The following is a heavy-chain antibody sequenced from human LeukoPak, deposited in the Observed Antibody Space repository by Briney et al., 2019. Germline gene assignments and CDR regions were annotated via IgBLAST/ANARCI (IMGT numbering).Heavy chain of an antibody. CDR2: IYTSGST. J-gene: IGHJ3*02. V-gene: IGHV4-61*02. CDR1: GGSISSGSYY. CDR3: ARADQSAFDI. Sequence: SQTLSLTCTVSGGSISSGSYYWSWLRQPAGRGLEWIGRIYTSGSTNYNPSLKSRVTISVDRSKNQFSLKVSSVTAADTAVYYCARADQSAFDIWGQGTMVTVSS.